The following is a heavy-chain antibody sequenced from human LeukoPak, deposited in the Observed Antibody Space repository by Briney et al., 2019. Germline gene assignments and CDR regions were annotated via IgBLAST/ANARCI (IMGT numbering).Heavy chain of an antibody. CDR3: ARSRYRIAAAGTYYYYYYGMDV. D-gene: IGHD6-13*01. CDR1: GGTFSSYA. V-gene: IGHV1-69*13. J-gene: IGHJ6*02. CDR2: IIPIFGTA. Sequence: SVKVSCKASGGTFSSYAISWVRQAPGQGLEWMGGIIPIFGTANYAQKFQGRVTITADESTSTAYMELSSLRSEDTAVYYCARSRYRIAAAGTYYYYYYGMDVWGQGTTVTVS.